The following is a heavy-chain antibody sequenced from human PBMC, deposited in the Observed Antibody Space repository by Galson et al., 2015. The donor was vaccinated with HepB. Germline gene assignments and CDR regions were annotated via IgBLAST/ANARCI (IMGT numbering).Heavy chain of an antibody. CDR1: GGSFSGYY. V-gene: IGHV4-34*01. Sequence: SETLSLTCAVYGGSFSGYYWSWIRQPPGKGLEWIGEINHSGSTNYNPSLKSRVTISVDTSKNQFSLKLSSVTAADTAVYYCARSTYGDYFDYWGQGPWSPSPQ. D-gene: IGHD4-17*01. CDR3: ARSTYGDYFDY. CDR2: INHSGST. J-gene: IGHJ4*02.